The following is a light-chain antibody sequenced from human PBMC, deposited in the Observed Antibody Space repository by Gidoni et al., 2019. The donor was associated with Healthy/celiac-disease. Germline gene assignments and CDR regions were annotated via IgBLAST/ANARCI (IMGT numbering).Light chain of an antibody. CDR1: QSDSSN. J-gene: IGKJ2*01. CDR3: QQYNSWPYT. Sequence: EIVMTQSPPTLSVSTGERATLSCRASQSDSSNLAWYQQKPGQAPKLLSYGASTRATGIPARFSGSGSGTEFTLTISSLQAEDVAVYYCQQYNSWPYTFGQGTKLEIK. V-gene: IGKV3-15*01. CDR2: GAS.